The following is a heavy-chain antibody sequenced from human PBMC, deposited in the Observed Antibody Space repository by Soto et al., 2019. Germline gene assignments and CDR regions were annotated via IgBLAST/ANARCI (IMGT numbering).Heavy chain of an antibody. J-gene: IGHJ4*02. V-gene: IGHV3-23*01. D-gene: IGHD6-13*01. CDR2: ISTAVGAT. Sequence: GGSLRLSCAVSGFTFSNHAMSWVRQSPGKGLEWVSAISTAVGATYYADSVKGRFTISRDDSNNTLFLQMNSLRAEDTAVYYCAKDRTAAARNFDYWGQGTLVTVSS. CDR1: GFTFSNHA. CDR3: AKDRTAAARNFDY.